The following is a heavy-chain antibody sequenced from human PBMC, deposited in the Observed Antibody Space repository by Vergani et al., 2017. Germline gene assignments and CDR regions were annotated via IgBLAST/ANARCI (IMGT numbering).Heavy chain of an antibody. Sequence: QVQLVESGGGVVQPGRSLRLSCAASGFTFSSYAMHWVRQAPGKGLEWVAVISYDGSNKYYADSVKGRFTISRDNSKNTLYLQMNSLRAEDTAVYYCARAVVGTFDYWGQGTLVTVSS. J-gene: IGHJ4*02. V-gene: IGHV3-30*04. CDR3: ARAVVGTFDY. CDR2: ISYDGSNK. CDR1: GFTFSSYA. D-gene: IGHD6-19*01.